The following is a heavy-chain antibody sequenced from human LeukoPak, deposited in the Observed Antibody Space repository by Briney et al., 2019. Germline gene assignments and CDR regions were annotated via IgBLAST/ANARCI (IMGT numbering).Heavy chain of an antibody. J-gene: IGHJ4*02. D-gene: IGHD1-26*01. Sequence: TSETLSLTCTVSGGSISSYYWSWIRQPPGKGLEWIGYIYYSGSTNYNPSLKSRVTISVDTSKNQFSQKLSSVTAADTAVYYCARWSTNFDYWGQGTLVTVSS. CDR2: IYYSGST. CDR3: ARWSTNFDY. V-gene: IGHV4-59*08. CDR1: GGSISSYY.